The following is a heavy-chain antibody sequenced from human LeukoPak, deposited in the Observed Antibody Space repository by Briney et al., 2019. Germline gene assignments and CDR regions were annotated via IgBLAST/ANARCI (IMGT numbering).Heavy chain of an antibody. Sequence: SETLSLTCTVSGGSISRYSWSWIRQPPGKGLEWIGYIYYSGSTNYNPSLKSRLTISVDPSKNQFYTAVYYCARARSSGWSRAFDIWGQGTMVTVSS. J-gene: IGHJ3*02. D-gene: IGHD6-19*01. CDR3: AFDI. CDR1: GGSISRYS. V-gene: IGHV4-59*01. CDR2: IYYSGST.